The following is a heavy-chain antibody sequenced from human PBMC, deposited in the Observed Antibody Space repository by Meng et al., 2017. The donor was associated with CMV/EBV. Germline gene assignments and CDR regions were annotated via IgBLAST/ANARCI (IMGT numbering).Heavy chain of an antibody. Sequence: GESLKISCAASGFTFSNVWMSWVRQAPGKGPEWVGRIKSKTDGGTTDYAAPVKGRFTIPRDDSKNTLYLQMNSLKTEDTAVYYSNTGVVYYYYYDMDVWGQGTTVTVSS. CDR2: IKSKTDGGTT. CDR3: NTGVVYYYYYDMDV. J-gene: IGHJ6*02. V-gene: IGHV3-15*01. CDR1: GFTFSNVW.